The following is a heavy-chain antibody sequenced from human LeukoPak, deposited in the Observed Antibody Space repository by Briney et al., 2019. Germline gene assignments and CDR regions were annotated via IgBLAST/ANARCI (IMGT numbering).Heavy chain of an antibody. Sequence: GGSMRLSCAASGFTFSSYAISWVRQAPGKGREWVSAISGSGGSTYYAESVKGRFTISRDNSKNTLYLQMNSLRAEDTAVYYCAKSLASSSWYYFDYWGQGTLITVSS. CDR3: AKSLASSSWYYFDY. CDR1: GFTFSSYA. J-gene: IGHJ4*02. V-gene: IGHV3-23*01. D-gene: IGHD6-13*01. CDR2: ISGSGGST.